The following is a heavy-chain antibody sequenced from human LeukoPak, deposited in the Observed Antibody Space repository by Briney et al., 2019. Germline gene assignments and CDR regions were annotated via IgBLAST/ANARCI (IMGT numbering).Heavy chain of an antibody. V-gene: IGHV4-61*02. CDR2: IYTSGST. Sequence: SQTLSLTCTVSGGSISSGSYYWSWIRQPAGKGLESIGRIYTSGSTNYNPSLKSRVTISVDTSKNQFSLKLSSVTAADTAVYYWAGQDCGWFDPWGQGTLVTVSS. J-gene: IGHJ5*02. CDR1: GGSISSGSYY. CDR3: AGQDCGWFDP. D-gene: IGHD2-21*02.